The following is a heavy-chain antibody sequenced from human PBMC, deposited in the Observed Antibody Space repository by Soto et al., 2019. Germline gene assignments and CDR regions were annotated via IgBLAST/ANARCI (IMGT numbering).Heavy chain of an antibody. V-gene: IGHV3-30-3*01. CDR2: ISYDGNNE. D-gene: IGHD1-26*01. CDR3: ARDGYSGRSDGFDI. Sequence: QVQLVESGGGVVQPGRSLRLSCAASGFTFSAYTMHWVRQPPGKGLEWVAVISYDGNNERYTDPVKGRFTVSRDNSKSTLYLQMNCLKSEDTAVYYCARDGYSGRSDGFDIWGQGTMVTVSS. CDR1: GFTFSAYT. J-gene: IGHJ3*02.